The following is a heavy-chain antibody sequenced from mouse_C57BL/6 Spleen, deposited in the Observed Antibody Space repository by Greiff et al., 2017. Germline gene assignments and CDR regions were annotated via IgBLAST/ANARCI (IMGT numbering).Heavy chain of an antibody. V-gene: IGHV5-4*01. CDR3: ASSSDYFDY. CDR2: ISDGGSYT. J-gene: IGHJ2*01. CDR1: GFTFSSYA. D-gene: IGHD1-1*01. Sequence: EVQLVESGGGLVKPGGSLKLSCAASGFTFSSYAMSWVRQTPEKRLEWVATISDGGSYTYYPDNVKGRFTISRDNAKNNLYLQMSHLKSEDTAMYYCASSSDYFDYWGQGTTLTVSS.